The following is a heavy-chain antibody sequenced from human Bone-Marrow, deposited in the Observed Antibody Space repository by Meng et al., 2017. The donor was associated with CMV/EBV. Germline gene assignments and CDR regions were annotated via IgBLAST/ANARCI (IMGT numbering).Heavy chain of an antibody. D-gene: IGHD3-16*01. CDR3: ARDRLGQNFDY. CDR1: GGSVSSGSYY. J-gene: IGHJ4*02. Sequence: SETLSLTCTVSGGSVSSGSYYWSWIRQPPGKGLEWIGYIYYSGSTNYNPSLKSRVTISVDTSKNQFSLKLSSVTAADTAVYYCARDRLGQNFDYWGQGNLVHVAS. CDR2: IYYSGST. V-gene: IGHV4-61*01.